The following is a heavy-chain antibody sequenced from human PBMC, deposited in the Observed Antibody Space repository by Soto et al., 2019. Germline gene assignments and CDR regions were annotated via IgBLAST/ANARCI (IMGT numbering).Heavy chain of an antibody. J-gene: IGHJ4*02. CDR3: ARVKGRHYYDSSADDY. CDR1: GGTFSSYA. CDR2: IIPIFGTA. Sequence: SVKVSCKASGGTFSSYAISWVRQAPGQGLEWMGGIIPIFGTANYAQKFQGRVTITADKSTSTAYMELSSLRSEDTAVYYCARVKGRHYYDSSADDYWDQGTLVTVSS. D-gene: IGHD3-22*01. V-gene: IGHV1-69*06.